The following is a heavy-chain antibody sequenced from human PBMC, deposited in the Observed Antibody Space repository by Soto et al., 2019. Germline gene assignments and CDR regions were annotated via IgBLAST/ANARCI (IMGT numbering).Heavy chain of an antibody. CDR3: ARAPGIAVAGTFDY. CDR1: GDSVSSNSAA. J-gene: IGHJ4*02. V-gene: IGHV6-1*01. CDR2: TYYRSKWYN. D-gene: IGHD6-19*01. Sequence: SPTLSLTCAISGDSVSSNSAAWNWIRQSPSRGLEWLGRTYYRSKWYNDYAVSVKSRITINPDTSKNQFSLQLNSVTPEDTAVYYCARAPGIAVAGTFDYWGKGTLVTLS.